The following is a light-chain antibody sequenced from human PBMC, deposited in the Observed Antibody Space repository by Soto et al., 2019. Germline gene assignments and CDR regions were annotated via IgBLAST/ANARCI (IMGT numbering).Light chain of an antibody. CDR3: CSYAGGAYASRI. J-gene: IGLJ2*01. CDR2: EVI. CDR1: SSDVGGYDY. V-gene: IGLV2-11*01. Sequence: QSVLTQPRSVSGSPGQSVTISCTGSSSDVGGYDYISWYQQHPGKAPKVVIYEVIKRPSGVPDRFSGSKSGNTASLTISGLQPEDEAEYYCCSYAGGAYASRIFGGGTKVTVL.